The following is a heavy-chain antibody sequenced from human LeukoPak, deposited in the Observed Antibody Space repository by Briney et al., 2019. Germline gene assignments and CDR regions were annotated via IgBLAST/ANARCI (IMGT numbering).Heavy chain of an antibody. Sequence: GGSLRLSCAPSGFTLNTYGMHWVRQAPGKGLEWVAFIRFDGSNKYYADSVKGRFTISRDNSKNTLYLQMKSLRPEDTAVYYCARGDGYCSSASCSGNWGQGTLVTVSS. CDR3: ARGDGYCSSASCSGN. V-gene: IGHV3-30*02. J-gene: IGHJ4*02. CDR1: GFTLNTYG. CDR2: IRFDGSNK. D-gene: IGHD2-2*03.